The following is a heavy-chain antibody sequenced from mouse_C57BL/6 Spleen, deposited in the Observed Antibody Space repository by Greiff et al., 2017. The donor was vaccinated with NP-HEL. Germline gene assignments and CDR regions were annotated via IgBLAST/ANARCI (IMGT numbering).Heavy chain of an antibody. Sequence: QVTLKESGPGILQSSQTLSLTCSFSGFSLSTSGMGVSWIRQPSGKGLEWLAHIYWDDDKRYNPSLKSRLTISKDTSRNQVFLKITSVDTADTATYYCARPDYYGSSHWYFDVWGTGTTVTVSS. V-gene: IGHV8-12*01. J-gene: IGHJ1*03. CDR3: ARPDYYGSSHWYFDV. CDR1: GFSLSTSGMG. D-gene: IGHD1-1*01. CDR2: IYWDDDK.